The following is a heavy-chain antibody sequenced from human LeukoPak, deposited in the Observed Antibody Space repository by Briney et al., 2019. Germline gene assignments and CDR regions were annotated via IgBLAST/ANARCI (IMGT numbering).Heavy chain of an antibody. V-gene: IGHV3-48*01. Sequence: GGSLRLSCAASGFTLSSYSMNWVRQAPGKGLEWISYISSRSTTKYYADSVKGRFTISRDNDKNLLYLQMNSLRAEDTAVYYCARDLGGGGGGYFGYWGQGILVTVSS. CDR2: ISSRSTTK. J-gene: IGHJ4*02. CDR1: GFTLSSYS. D-gene: IGHD3-16*01. CDR3: ARDLGGGGGGYFGY.